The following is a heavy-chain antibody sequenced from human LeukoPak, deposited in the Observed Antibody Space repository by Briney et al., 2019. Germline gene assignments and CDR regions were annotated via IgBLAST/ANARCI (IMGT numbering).Heavy chain of an antibody. CDR3: ARDGRDKWFDP. CDR2: IYYSGST. J-gene: IGHJ5*02. Sequence: SETLSLTCTVSGGSISSYYWSWIRQPPGKGLEWIGYIYYSGSTNYNPSLKSRVTISVDTSKNQFSLKLSSVTAADTAVYYCARDGRDKWFDPWGQGTLVTVSS. V-gene: IGHV4-59*01. D-gene: IGHD1-26*01. CDR1: GGSISSYY.